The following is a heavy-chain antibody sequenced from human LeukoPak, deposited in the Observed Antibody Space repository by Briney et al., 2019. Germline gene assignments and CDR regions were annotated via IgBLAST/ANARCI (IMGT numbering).Heavy chain of an antibody. Sequence: SETLSLTCTVSGDSISNGAYYGTWIRQLPGKGLEWIGYIYYTGSTYYNPSLKSRVTISVDTSKNQFSLNLSSVTAADTAVYSCARETYSSSFFDPWGQGTLVTVSS. CDR3: ARETYSSSFFDP. D-gene: IGHD6-13*01. CDR1: GDSISNGAYY. V-gene: IGHV4-31*03. CDR2: IYYTGST. J-gene: IGHJ5*02.